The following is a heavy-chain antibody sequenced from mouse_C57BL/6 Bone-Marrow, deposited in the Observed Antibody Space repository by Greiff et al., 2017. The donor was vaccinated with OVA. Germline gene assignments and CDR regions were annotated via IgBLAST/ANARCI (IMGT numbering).Heavy chain of an antibody. CDR3: TMVLRDY. CDR1: GFNITGYY. D-gene: IGHD1-1*01. J-gene: IGHJ4*01. CDR2: IDPEDGDT. V-gene: IGHV14-1*01. Sequence: VQLQQSGAELVRPGASVKLSCTASGFNITGYYMHWVKQRPEQGLEWIGSIDPEDGDTEYAPKFKGKATMTADTSSNTAYLQLSSLTSEDTAVYYCTMVLRDYWGQGTSVTVSS.